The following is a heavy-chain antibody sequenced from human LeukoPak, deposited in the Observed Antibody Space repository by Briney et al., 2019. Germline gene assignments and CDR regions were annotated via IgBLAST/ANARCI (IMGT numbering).Heavy chain of an antibody. CDR2: IYYSGST. J-gene: IGHJ4*02. Sequence: SETLALTCTVSGGSISSYYWSWIRQPPGKGLEWIGYIYYSGSTNYNPSLKSRVTISVDTSKNQFPLKLSSVTAADTAVYYCARGALGWLQFPLDYWGQGTLVTVSS. D-gene: IGHD5-24*01. CDR3: ARGALGWLQFPLDY. CDR1: GGSISSYY. V-gene: IGHV4-59*01.